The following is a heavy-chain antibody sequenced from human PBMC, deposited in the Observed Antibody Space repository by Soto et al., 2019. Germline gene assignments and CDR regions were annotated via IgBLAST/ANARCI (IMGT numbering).Heavy chain of an antibody. CDR2: ISGSGGST. V-gene: IGHV3-23*01. Sequence: EVQLLESGGGLVQPGGSLRLSCAASGFTFSSYAMSWVRQAPGKGLEWVSAISGSGGSTYYADSVKGRFTISTDNSKNTLYLQMDSLRAEDTAVYYCATGQGHYYYHCMDVWGQGTKVTVSS. CDR3: ATGQGHYYYHCMDV. CDR1: GFTFSSYA. J-gene: IGHJ6*02.